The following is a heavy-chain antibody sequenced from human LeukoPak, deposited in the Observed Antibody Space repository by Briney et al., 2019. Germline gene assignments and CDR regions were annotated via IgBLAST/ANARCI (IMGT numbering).Heavy chain of an antibody. CDR3: ARRAERYSSSWYDY. CDR1: GGSISSYY. CDR2: IYYSGST. Sequence: SETPSLTCTVSGGSISSYYWSWIRQPPGKGLEWIGYIYYSGSTNYNPSLKSRVTISVDTSKNQFSLKLSSVTAADTAVYYCARRAERYSSSWYDYWGKGTLVTVSS. J-gene: IGHJ4*02. V-gene: IGHV4-59*08. D-gene: IGHD6-13*01.